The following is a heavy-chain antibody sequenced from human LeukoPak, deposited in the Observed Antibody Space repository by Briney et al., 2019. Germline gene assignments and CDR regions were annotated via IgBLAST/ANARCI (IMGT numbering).Heavy chain of an antibody. J-gene: IGHJ3*02. Sequence: SETLSLTCAVYGGSLSGSYWSWIRQPPGKGLEWIGEINHSGSANYNPSLKSRVTLSIDKSKNQFSLNLNSVTAADTAVYYCARDDTMIYAFDIWGQGTMVTVSS. V-gene: IGHV4-34*01. CDR3: ARDDTMIYAFDI. CDR1: GGSLSGSY. D-gene: IGHD3-22*01. CDR2: INHSGSA.